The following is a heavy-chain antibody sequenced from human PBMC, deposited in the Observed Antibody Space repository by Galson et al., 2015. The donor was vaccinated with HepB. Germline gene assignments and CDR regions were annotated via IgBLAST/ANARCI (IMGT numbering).Heavy chain of an antibody. CDR1: GFTFSSYA. J-gene: IGHJ4*02. V-gene: IGHV3-30*04. Sequence: SLRLSCAASGFTFSSYAMHWVRQAPGKGLEWVAVISYDGSNKYYADSVKGRFTISRDNSKNTLYLQMNSLRAEDTAVYYCARVLNADYTSAPDYWGQGTLVTVSS. CDR2: ISYDGSNK. D-gene: IGHD4-17*01. CDR3: ARVLNADYTSAPDY.